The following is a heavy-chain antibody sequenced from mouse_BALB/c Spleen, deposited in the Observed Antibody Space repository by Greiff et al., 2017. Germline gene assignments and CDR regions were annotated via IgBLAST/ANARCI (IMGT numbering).Heavy chain of an antibody. Sequence: QVQLQQPGAELVKPGTSVKLSCKASGYNFTSYWINWVKLRPGQGLEWIGDIYPGSGSTNYNEKFKSKATLTVDTSSSTAYMQLSSLASEDSALYYCARSKILDSSGYPWFAYWGQGTLVTVSA. J-gene: IGHJ3*01. CDR2: IYPGSGST. V-gene: IGHV1-55*01. CDR1: GYNFTSYW. D-gene: IGHD3-2*01. CDR3: ARSKILDSSGYPWFAY.